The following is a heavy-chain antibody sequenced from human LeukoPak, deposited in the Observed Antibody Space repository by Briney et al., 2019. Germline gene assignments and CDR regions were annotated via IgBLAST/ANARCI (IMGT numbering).Heavy chain of an antibody. V-gene: IGHV4-4*07. CDR1: GDSIKSYY. J-gene: IGHJ3*02. CDR2: IWPSGTT. Sequence: SESLSLTCTVSGDSIKSYYWSWVRLPAAKGLEWIGRIWPSGTTTYNPSLKSRVTMSLDTSKNQFFLTLESMTAADTAVYYCARDPHPDYGDLDGFDIGGQGTMVSVSS. CDR3: ARDPHPDYGDLDGFDI. D-gene: IGHD4-17*01.